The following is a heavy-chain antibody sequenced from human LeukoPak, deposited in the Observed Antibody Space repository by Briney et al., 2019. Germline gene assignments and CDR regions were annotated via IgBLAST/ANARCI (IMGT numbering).Heavy chain of an antibody. Sequence: GGSLRLSCAASGFTFSSYAMSWVRQAPGKGLEWVSAISGSGGSTYYADSVKGRFTISRDNSKNTLYLQMNSLRAGDTAVYYCAKDIEFIVGATDYWGQGTLVTVSS. CDR1: GFTFSSYA. V-gene: IGHV3-23*01. CDR2: ISGSGGST. D-gene: IGHD1-26*01. J-gene: IGHJ4*02. CDR3: AKDIEFIVGATDY.